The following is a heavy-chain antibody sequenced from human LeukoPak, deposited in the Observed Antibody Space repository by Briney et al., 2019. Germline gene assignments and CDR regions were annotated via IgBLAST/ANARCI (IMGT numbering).Heavy chain of an antibody. J-gene: IGHJ4*02. CDR1: GFSISSYA. Sequence: GGSLRLSCAASGFSISSYAMGWVRQAPGKGMEWVSAISGSGGSTYYADSVKGRFTISRDNSKNTLYLQMNSLRAEDTAVYYCAKDEVVITTKTDYWGQGTLVTVSS. V-gene: IGHV3-23*01. CDR2: ISGSGGST. CDR3: AKDEVVITTKTDY. D-gene: IGHD3-22*01.